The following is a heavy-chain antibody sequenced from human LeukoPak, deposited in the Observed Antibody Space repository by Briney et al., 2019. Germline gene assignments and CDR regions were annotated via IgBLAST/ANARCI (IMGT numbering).Heavy chain of an antibody. V-gene: IGHV3-23*01. CDR2: ISGSGGST. D-gene: IGHD6-6*01. CDR1: GFTFSSYA. Sequence: PGGSLRLSCAASGFTFSSYAMSWVRQAPGKGLEWVSTISGSGGSTYYADSVKGRFTISRDNSKNTLYLQMNSPRAEDTAVYYCAKGYSSSSVRWFDPWGQGTLVTVSS. CDR3: AKGYSSSSVRWFDP. J-gene: IGHJ5*02.